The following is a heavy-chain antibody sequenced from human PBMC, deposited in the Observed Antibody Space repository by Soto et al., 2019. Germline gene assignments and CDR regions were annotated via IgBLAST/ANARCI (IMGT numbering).Heavy chain of an antibody. Sequence: SETLSLTCAVSGGSISSINICWGWVRQPPGEGLEWIATICYSGDTYYNPSLKSRVTTSVDTSKNWFSLNLNSVTAADTAVYFCTLRHEVTSYYVNHCGRGLLVTVYS. CDR3: TLRHEVTSYYVNH. D-gene: IGHD2-21*02. J-gene: IGHJ4*02. CDR1: GGSISSINIC. V-gene: IGHV4-39*01. CDR2: ICYSGDT.